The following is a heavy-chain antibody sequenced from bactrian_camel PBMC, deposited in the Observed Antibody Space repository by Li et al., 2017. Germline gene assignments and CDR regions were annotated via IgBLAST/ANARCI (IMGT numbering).Heavy chain of an antibody. J-gene: IGHJ4*01. CDR1: GRIFSTCD. D-gene: IGHD3*01. V-gene: IGHV3S53*01. CDR3: AADCDPRLWKASQSKY. CDR2: FDANGNI. Sequence: HVQLVESGGGSVQAGQSLKLSCVVNGRIFSTCDMAWYRQAPGKERELVSSFDANGNINYVDSVKGRFTISEDYAKNTLFLQMNDLKSEDSCVYICAADCDPRLWKASQSKYWGQGTQVTVS.